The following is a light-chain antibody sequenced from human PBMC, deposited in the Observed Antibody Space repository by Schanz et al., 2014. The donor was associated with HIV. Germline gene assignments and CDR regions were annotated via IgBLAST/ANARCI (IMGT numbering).Light chain of an antibody. CDR3: CSYAGSSTPV. CDR1: SSDVGSYNY. V-gene: IGLV2-14*03. Sequence: QSALTQPASVSGSPGQSITISCTGTSSDVGSYNYVSWYQQHPGKAPKLMIYDVSNRPSGVSSRFSGSKSGNTASLTISGLQAEDEADYYCCSYAGSSTPVFGGGTKLTVL. CDR2: DVS. J-gene: IGLJ2*01.